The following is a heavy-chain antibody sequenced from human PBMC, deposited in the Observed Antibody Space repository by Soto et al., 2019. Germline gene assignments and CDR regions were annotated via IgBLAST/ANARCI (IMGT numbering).Heavy chain of an antibody. J-gene: IGHJ4*02. V-gene: IGHV5-51*01. D-gene: IGHD5-12*01. CDR2: IYPGDSDT. Sequence: GASLKISCKASGYSFTTYWIGWVRQMPGKGLEWMGIIYPGDSDTRYSPSFQGQVTISADKFISTAYLQWSSLKASDTAMYYCARQGDGYNYGSFDYWGQGTLVTVSS. CDR1: GYSFTTYW. CDR3: ARQGDGYNYGSFDY.